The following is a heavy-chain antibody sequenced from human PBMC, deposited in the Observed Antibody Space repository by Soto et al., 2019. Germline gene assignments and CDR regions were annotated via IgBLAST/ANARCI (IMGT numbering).Heavy chain of an antibody. CDR1: GFTFSDYY. V-gene: IGHV3-11*01. CDR3: ARVRGDDYVWGSYRYNYYYYGMDV. D-gene: IGHD3-16*02. J-gene: IGHJ6*02. CDR2: ISSSGSTI. Sequence: QVQLVESGGGLVKPGGSLRLSCAASGFTFSDYYMSWIRQAPGKGLEWVSYISSSGSTIYYADSVKGRFTISRDNAKNSLYLQMNSLRAEDTAVYYCARVRGDDYVWGSYRYNYYYYGMDVWGQGTTVTVSS.